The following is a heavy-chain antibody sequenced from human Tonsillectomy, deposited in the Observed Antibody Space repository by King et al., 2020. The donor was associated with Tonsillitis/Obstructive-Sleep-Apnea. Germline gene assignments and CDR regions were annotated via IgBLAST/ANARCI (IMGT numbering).Heavy chain of an antibody. J-gene: IGHJ6*02. CDR3: ARGIVGSSMDV. Sequence: VQLVESGGGLVQPGGSLRLSCAASGFSFSKYAMTWVRQAPGQGLVWVSHVNSDGSSTRYADSVKGRFTISRDSAKKTVYLQMKSLRAEDTAVYYCARGIVGSSMDVWGQGTTVTVSS. CDR1: GFSFSKYA. V-gene: IGHV3-74*02. CDR2: VNSDGSST. D-gene: IGHD1-26*01.